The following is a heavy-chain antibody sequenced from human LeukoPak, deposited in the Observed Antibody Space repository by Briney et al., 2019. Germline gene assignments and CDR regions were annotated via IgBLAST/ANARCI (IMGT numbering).Heavy chain of an antibody. Sequence: GGSLRLSCAASGFTFSSSTMSWLRQAPGKGLEWVSAINSGGGTTSAESVKGRFTISRDNSKNTLYLQMNSLRAEDTAVYYCAKGSDGAGSYRPFDYWAREPWSPSPQ. J-gene: IGHJ4*02. CDR1: GFTFSSST. V-gene: IGHV3-23*01. CDR2: INSGGGTT. CDR3: AKGSDGAGSYRPFDY. D-gene: IGHD3-10*01.